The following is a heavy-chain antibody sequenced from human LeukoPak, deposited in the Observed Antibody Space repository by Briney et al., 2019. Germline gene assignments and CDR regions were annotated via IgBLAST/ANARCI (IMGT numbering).Heavy chain of an antibody. CDR3: ARVAAAGSYFYYYGMDV. CDR2: INPNGGST. V-gene: IGHV1-46*01. Sequence: EASVKVSCKASGYSFTSYYMHWVRQAPGQGLEWMGIINPNGGSTSYAQKFQGRVTVTRDTSTSTVYMELSSLRSEDTAVYYCARVAAAGSYFYYYGMDVWGQGTTVTVSS. D-gene: IGHD6-13*01. CDR1: GYSFTSYY. J-gene: IGHJ6*02.